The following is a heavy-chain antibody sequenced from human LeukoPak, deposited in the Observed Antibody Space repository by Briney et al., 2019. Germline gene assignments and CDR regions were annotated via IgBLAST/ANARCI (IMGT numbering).Heavy chain of an antibody. D-gene: IGHD3-10*01. V-gene: IGHV3-21*01. CDR2: ISSSSTYI. CDR1: GFTFSTYT. J-gene: IGHJ6*04. Sequence: GGSLRLSCAASGFTFSTYTMNWVRQAPGKGLEWVSPISSSSTYIYYADSVKGRFTISRDNAKNSLYLQMNSLRAEDTAVYYCAREERYYYGSGSSTVYGMDVWGKGTTVTVSS. CDR3: AREERYYYGSGSSTVYGMDV.